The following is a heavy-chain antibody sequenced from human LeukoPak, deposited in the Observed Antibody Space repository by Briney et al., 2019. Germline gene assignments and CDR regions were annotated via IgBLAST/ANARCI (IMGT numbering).Heavy chain of an antibody. D-gene: IGHD3-22*01. CDR1: GFTFSSYA. CDR2: ISGSGDNT. J-gene: IGHJ4*02. CDR3: AKGSYYDSSGSFYFDY. Sequence: GGSLRLSCAASGFTFSSYAMSWVRQAPGKGLEWVSGISGSGDNTYYADSVKGRFTISRDNSKNTLYVQVNSLRTEDTAAYYCAKGSYYDSSGSFYFDYWGQGTLVTVSS. V-gene: IGHV3-23*01.